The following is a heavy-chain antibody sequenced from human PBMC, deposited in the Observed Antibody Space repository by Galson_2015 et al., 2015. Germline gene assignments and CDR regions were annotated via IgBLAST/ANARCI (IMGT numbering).Heavy chain of an antibody. CDR2: ISSSSSYI. V-gene: IGHV3-21*01. D-gene: IGHD2-15*01. Sequence: SLRLSCAASGFTFSSYSMNWVRQAPGKGLEWVSSISSSSSYIYYADTVKGRFTISRDNARNSLYLQMNGLRAEDTAVYYCARAHCSGGSCYLEKPSYYFDYWGQGTLVTVSS. CDR1: GFTFSSYS. CDR3: ARAHCSGGSCYLEKPSYYFDY. J-gene: IGHJ4*02.